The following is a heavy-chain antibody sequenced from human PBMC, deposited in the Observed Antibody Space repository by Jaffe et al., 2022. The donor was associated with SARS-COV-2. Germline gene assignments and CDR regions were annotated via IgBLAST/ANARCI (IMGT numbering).Heavy chain of an antibody. Sequence: QVQLVESGGGVVQPGRSLRLSCAASGFTFSRSAMHWVRQAPGKGLEWVAMISYDGINKYYPQSVEGRFTISRDNSENTLYLQMNTLRAEDTAVYHCARAVYVVTTWKFDAFDIWGQGTMVTVSS. D-gene: IGHD4-17*01. J-gene: IGHJ3*02. CDR3: ARAVYVVTTWKFDAFDI. CDR2: ISYDGINK. CDR1: GFTFSRSA. V-gene: IGHV3-30*04.